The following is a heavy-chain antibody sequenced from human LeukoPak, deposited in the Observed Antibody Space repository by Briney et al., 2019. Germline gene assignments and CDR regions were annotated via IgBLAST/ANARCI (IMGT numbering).Heavy chain of an antibody. Sequence: GESLKISCKGSGYSFTSYWIGWVRPMPGKGLEWMGIMYPSYSDTRYSPSFQGQVTISADKSISTAYLQWSSLKASDTAMYYCARLNYPGIDYWGQGTLVTVSS. D-gene: IGHD1-7*01. V-gene: IGHV5-51*01. CDR1: GYSFTSYW. J-gene: IGHJ4*02. CDR3: ARLNYPGIDY. CDR2: MYPSYSDT.